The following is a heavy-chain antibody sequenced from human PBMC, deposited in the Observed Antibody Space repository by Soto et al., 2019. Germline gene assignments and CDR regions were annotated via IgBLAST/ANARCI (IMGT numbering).Heavy chain of an antibody. D-gene: IGHD3-22*01. V-gene: IGHV4-59*01. CDR2: VYYTGST. J-gene: IGHJ4*02. CDR1: GDSISTFY. Sequence: SETLSLTCTVSGDSISTFYWGWMRQSPGKELEWIGYVYYTGSTNYNPSLKSRVTISVDRSKNQFSLKLTSANAADTAVYYCARGRTVSSYVDDSSHYFCFTLYWCQATQLTVS. CDR3: ARGRTVSSYVDDSSHYFCFTLY.